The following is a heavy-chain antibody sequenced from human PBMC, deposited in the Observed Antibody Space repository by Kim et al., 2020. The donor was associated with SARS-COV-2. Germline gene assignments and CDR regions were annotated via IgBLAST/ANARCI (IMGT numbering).Heavy chain of an antibody. CDR3: ARVPYSGYDYILNHYFDY. V-gene: IGHV1-46*01. CDR2: INPSGGST. Sequence: ASVKVSCKASGYTFTSYYMHWVRQAPGQGLEWMGIINPSGGSTSYAQKFQGRVTMTRDTSTSTVYMELSSLRSEDTAVYYCARVPYSGYDYILNHYFDYWGQGPLVTVSS. J-gene: IGHJ4*02. CDR1: GYTFTSYY. D-gene: IGHD5-12*01.